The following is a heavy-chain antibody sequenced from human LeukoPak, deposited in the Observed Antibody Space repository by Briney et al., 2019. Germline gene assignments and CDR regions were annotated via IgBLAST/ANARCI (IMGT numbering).Heavy chain of an antibody. CDR3: ARGKYSSSSSSDY. V-gene: IGHV4-59*01. D-gene: IGHD6-6*01. CDR1: GGSISSYY. Sequence: SETLSLTCTVSGGSISSYYWSWIRQPPGKGLEWIGYIYYSGSTNYNPSLKSRVTISVDTSKNQFSLKLSSVTAADMAVYYCARGKYSSSSSSDYWGQGTLVTVSS. J-gene: IGHJ4*02. CDR2: IYYSGST.